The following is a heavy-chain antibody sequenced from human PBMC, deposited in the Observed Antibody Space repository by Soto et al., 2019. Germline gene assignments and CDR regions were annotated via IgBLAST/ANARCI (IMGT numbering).Heavy chain of an antibody. CDR2: IYYSGST. CDR1: GGSISSGGYY. V-gene: IGHV4-31*01. D-gene: IGHD3-10*01. J-gene: IGHJ4*02. CDR3: ACWVVGEGAHFDY. Sequence: SETLSLTCTVSGGSISSGGYYWSWIRQHPGKGLEWIGYIYYSGSTYCNPSLKSLVTISVDTSKNQFALKLSSVTAADTAVYYCACWVVGEGAHFDYWGQGTLVTVSS.